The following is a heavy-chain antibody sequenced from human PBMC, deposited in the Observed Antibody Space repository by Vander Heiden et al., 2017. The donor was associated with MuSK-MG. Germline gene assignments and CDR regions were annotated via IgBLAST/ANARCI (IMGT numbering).Heavy chain of an antibody. J-gene: IGHJ4*02. CDR2: IIPIFGTA. Sequence: QVQLVQSGAEVKKPGSSVQVSCKASGGTFSSYAISGVRQAPGQGLGWMGGIIPIFGTANYAQKFQGRVTITADESTSTAYMELSSLRSEDTAVYYCGGGLAASGADYWGQGTLVTVSS. CDR1: GGTFSSYA. CDR3: GGGLAASGADY. D-gene: IGHD6-13*01. V-gene: IGHV1-69*01.